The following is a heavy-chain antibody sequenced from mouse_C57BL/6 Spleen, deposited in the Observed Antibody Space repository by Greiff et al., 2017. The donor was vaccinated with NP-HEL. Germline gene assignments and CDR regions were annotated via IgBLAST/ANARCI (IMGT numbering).Heavy chain of an antibody. CDR1: GYTFTSYW. D-gene: IGHD1-1*01. J-gene: IGHJ2*01. CDR2: IHPNSGST. Sequence: VQLQQPGAELVKPGASVKLSCQASGYTFTSYWMHWVKQRPGQGLEWIGMIHPNSGSTNYTEQIKSKATLTVYKSSSTAHMQLSSLTCEDSAVYYCARHYGRRSHWGQGTTLTVSS. V-gene: IGHV1-64*01. CDR3: ARHYGRRSH.